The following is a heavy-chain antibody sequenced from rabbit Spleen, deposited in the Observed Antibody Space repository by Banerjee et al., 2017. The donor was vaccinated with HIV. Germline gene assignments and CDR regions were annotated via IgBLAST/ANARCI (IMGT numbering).Heavy chain of an antibody. J-gene: IGHJ4*01. CDR1: GFTLSSYY. Sequence: QLKESGGGLVQPGGSLKLSCKASGFTLSSYYMNWVRQAPGKGLEWIGYIDPVFGSTYYASWVNGRFTISSHNAQNTLYLQLNSLTAADTATYFCVREAGYGGYGDGNLWGPGTLVTVS. CDR3: VREAGYGGYGDGNL. V-gene: IGHV1S7*01. CDR2: IDPVFGST. D-gene: IGHD6-1*01.